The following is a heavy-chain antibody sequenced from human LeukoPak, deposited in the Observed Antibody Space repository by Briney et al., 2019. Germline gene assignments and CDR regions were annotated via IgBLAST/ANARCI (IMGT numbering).Heavy chain of an antibody. CDR3: ASGGADYSIDY. D-gene: IGHD4-11*01. J-gene: IGHJ4*02. CDR2: TRNKANSYTT. Sequence: PGGPLRLSCAASGLTFSSYSMNWVRQAPGKGLEWVGRTRNKANSYTTEYAASVKGRFTISRDDSKNSLYLQMNSLKTEDTAVYYCASGGADYSIDYWGQGTLVTVSS. V-gene: IGHV3-72*01. CDR1: GLTFSSYS.